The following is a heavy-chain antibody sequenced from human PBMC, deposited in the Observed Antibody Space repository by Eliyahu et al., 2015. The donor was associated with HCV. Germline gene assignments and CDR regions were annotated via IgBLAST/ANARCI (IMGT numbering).Heavy chain of an antibody. Sequence: QVQVQESGPGLVKSSETLSLTCIVAGDSISDSSWSWIRQAPGKGLEWIGYVYRTGSPTFNPSLRRRVSISRDTSKTRISLRLSFVTATDTAVYYCARMKERSSGFYGLDLWGQGTQVTVSS. J-gene: IGHJ1*01. D-gene: IGHD6-25*01. CDR1: GDSISDSS. V-gene: IGHV4-59*01. CDR2: VYRTGSP. CDR3: ARMKERSSGFYGLDL.